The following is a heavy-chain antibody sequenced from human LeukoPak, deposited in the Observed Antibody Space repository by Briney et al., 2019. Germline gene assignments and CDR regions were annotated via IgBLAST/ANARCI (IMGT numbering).Heavy chain of an antibody. D-gene: IGHD6-19*01. CDR3: AITSSGWYYFDY. CDR2: IWYDGSNK. J-gene: IGHJ4*02. CDR1: GFTFSSYA. Sequence: GGSLRLSCAASGFTFSSYAMSWVRQAPGKGLEWVAVIWYDGSNKYYADSVKGRFTISRDNSKNTLYLQMNSLRAEDTAVYYCAITSSGWYYFDYWGQGTLVTVSS. V-gene: IGHV3-33*08.